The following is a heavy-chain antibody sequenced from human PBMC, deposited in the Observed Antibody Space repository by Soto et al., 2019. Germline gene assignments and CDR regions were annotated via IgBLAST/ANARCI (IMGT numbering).Heavy chain of an antibody. V-gene: IGHV4-39*01. CDR1: GGSISSSSYY. Sequence: QLQLQESGPGLVKPSETLSLTCTVSGGSISSSSYYWGWIRQPPGKGLEWIGSIYYSGSTYYNPSLKSRVTISVDTSKNQFSLKLSSVTAADTAVYYCARVYRRFLEWSKFDYWGQGTLVTVSS. CDR3: ARVYRRFLEWSKFDY. CDR2: IYYSGST. D-gene: IGHD3-3*01. J-gene: IGHJ4*02.